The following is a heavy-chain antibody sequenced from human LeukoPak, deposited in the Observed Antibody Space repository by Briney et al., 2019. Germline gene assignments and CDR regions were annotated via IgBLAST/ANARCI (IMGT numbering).Heavy chain of an antibody. CDR2: ISSSSSYI. J-gene: IGHJ4*02. Sequence: KPGGSLRLSCAASGFTFSSYSMNWVLQPPAKRLEWVSSISSSSSYIYYADSVKGQFTISRDNAKNSLYLQMNSLRAEDTAVYYCARSGSSWYYFDYWGQGTLVTVSS. V-gene: IGHV3-21*01. CDR3: ARSGSSWYYFDY. CDR1: GFTFSSYS. D-gene: IGHD6-13*01.